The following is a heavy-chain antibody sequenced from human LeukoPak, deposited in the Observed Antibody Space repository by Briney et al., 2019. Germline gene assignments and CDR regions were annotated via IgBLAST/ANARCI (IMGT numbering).Heavy chain of an antibody. Sequence: GGSLRLSCAASGFTVSSNYMSWVRQAPGKGLEWVSVIYSGGSTYYADSVKGRFTISRDNSKNTLYLQMNSLRAEDTAVYYCAKEVVPAAPWDYMDVWGKGTTVTVSS. J-gene: IGHJ6*03. CDR3: AKEVVPAAPWDYMDV. CDR2: IYSGGST. V-gene: IGHV3-53*01. CDR1: GFTVSSNY. D-gene: IGHD2-2*01.